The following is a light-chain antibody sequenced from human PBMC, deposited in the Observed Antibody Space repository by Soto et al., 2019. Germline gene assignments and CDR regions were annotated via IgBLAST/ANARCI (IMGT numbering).Light chain of an antibody. CDR3: QQSYSTSFG. CDR1: QSITNN. Sequence: DIQMTQSPSSLSASVRERVTIACRASQSITNNLNWYQQKPGRAPKLLIYRVSNLQSGVPPRFSGSGSGTDFTLTISSLQPEDFATYYCQQSYSTSFGFGPGTKVDIK. CDR2: RVS. V-gene: IGKV1-39*01. J-gene: IGKJ3*01.